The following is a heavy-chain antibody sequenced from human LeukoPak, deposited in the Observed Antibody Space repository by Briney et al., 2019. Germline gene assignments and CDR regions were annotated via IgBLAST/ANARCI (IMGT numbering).Heavy chain of an antibody. CDR1: GFTVSNAW. CDR3: TTELSGSFPN. CDR2: MKSETNGETT. V-gene: IGHV3-15*01. Sequence: PGGSLRLSCAASGFTVSNAWMNWVRQAQGKGLEWVGLMKSETNGETTDFAAPVKGRFTISRDDSKNTLYLQMSSLRTDDTALYYCTTELSGSFPNWGQGTLVTVSS. J-gene: IGHJ4*02. D-gene: IGHD1-26*01.